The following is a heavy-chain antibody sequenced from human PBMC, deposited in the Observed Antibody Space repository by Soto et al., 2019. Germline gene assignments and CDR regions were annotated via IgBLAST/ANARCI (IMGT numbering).Heavy chain of an antibody. V-gene: IGHV3-23*01. D-gene: IGHD3-10*01. CDR3: TKGRGGSGSLTPRVDF. Sequence: EVQLLESGGGLVQPAGSLRLSCAASGFTFNNYAMTWVRQAPGKGLEWVSAISGGGDTTSYADSVKGRFTVSRDGSKNTVYPQMGRLRAEDTALYYCTKGRGGSGSLTPRVDFWGQGTLVTVSS. CDR1: GFTFNNYA. J-gene: IGHJ4*02. CDR2: ISGGGDTT.